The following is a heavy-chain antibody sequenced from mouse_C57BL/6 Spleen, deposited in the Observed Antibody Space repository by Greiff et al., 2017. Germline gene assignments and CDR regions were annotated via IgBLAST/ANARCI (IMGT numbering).Heavy chain of an antibody. CDR1: GFTFSNYW. Sequence: EVKLMESGGGLVQPGGSMKLSCVASGFTFSNYWMNWVRQSPEKGLEWVAQIRLKSDDYATHYAESVKGRFTISRDDSKSSVYLQMNNLRAEDTGIYYCTGGRYYGSSLYFDYWGQGTTLTVSS. CDR2: IRLKSDDYAT. V-gene: IGHV6-3*01. CDR3: TGGRYYGSSLYFDY. D-gene: IGHD1-1*01. J-gene: IGHJ2*01.